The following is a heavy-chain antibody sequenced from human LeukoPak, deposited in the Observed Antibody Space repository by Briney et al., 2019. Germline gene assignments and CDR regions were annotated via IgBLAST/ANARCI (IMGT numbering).Heavy chain of an antibody. CDR2: ISYDGSNK. D-gene: IGHD5-18*01. CDR1: GFTFSSYA. J-gene: IGHJ4*02. CDR3: AREGVQLWLRLKVYYFDY. V-gene: IGHV3-30-3*01. Sequence: GGSLRLSCAASGFTFSSYAMRWVRQAPGKGLEWVAVISYDGSNKYYADSVKGRFTISRDNSKNTLYLQMSSLRAEDTAVYYCAREGVQLWLRLKVYYFDYWGQGTLVTVSS.